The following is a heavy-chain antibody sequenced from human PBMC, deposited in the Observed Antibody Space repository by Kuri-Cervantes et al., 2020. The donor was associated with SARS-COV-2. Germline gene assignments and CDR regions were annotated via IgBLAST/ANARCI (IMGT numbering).Heavy chain of an antibody. J-gene: IGHJ4*02. CDR1: GFTFSSYW. V-gene: IGHV3-7*01. CDR2: IKQDGSEK. Sequence: GGSLRLSCAASGFTFSSYWMSWVRQAPGKGLEWVANIKQDGSEKYYVDSVKGRFTISRDNAKNSLYLQMNSLRAEDTAMYYCARDGWGSSFDYWGQGTRGTASS. CDR3: ARDGWGSSFDY. D-gene: IGHD7-27*01.